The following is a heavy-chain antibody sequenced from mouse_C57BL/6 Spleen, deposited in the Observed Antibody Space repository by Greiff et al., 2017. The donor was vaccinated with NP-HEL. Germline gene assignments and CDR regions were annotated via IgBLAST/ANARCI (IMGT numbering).Heavy chain of an antibody. Sequence: DVKLQQSGAELVRPGASVKLSCTASGFNIKDDYMHWVQQRPEQSLEWIGWIDPENGDTEYASKFQGKATITADTASNTAYLQLSSLTSEDTAVYYCSTAYYSNYGYFGVWGTGTTVTVSS. CDR1: GFNIKDDY. V-gene: IGHV14-4*01. CDR3: STAYYSNYGYFGV. CDR2: IDPENGDT. D-gene: IGHD2-5*01. J-gene: IGHJ1*03.